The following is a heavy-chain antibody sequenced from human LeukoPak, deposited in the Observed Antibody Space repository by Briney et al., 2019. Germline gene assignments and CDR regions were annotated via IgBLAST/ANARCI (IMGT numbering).Heavy chain of an antibody. CDR1: GDSISTYY. J-gene: IGHJ2*01. D-gene: IGHD6-13*01. Sequence: SETLSLTCTVSGDSISTYYWSWIRQPAGKGLEWIGRVYISGYTNYNPSLKSRVTMSTDTSKNQFSLSLTSVTAADTAVCYCARDSRAASVWYFDVWGRGTLVTVSS. CDR3: ARDSRAASVWYFDV. V-gene: IGHV4-4*07. CDR2: VYISGYT.